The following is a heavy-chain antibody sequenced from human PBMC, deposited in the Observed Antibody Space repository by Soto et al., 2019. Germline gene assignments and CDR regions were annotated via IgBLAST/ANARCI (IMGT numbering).Heavy chain of an antibody. J-gene: IGHJ6*02. CDR3: ARSGYGSYYYYSMDV. CDR2: IDWDDDK. Sequence: SGPTLVNPTQTLTLTCTFSGFSLSSIGMRVSWIRQPPGKALEWLARIDWDDDKFYSTSLKTRPTISKDTSKNQVVLTMTDMDPVDTATYFCARSGYGSYYYYSMDVWGQGTSVTVSS. CDR1: GFSLSSIGMR. V-gene: IGHV2-70*04. D-gene: IGHD3-10*01.